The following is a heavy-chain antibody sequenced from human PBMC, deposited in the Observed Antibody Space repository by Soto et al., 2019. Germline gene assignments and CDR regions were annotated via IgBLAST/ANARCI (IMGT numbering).Heavy chain of an antibody. Sequence: ASVKVSCKASGYTFTSYGISWVRQAPGQGLEWMGWISAYNGNTNYAQKLQGRVTMTTDTSTSTAYMELRSLRSDDTAVYYCARGIVVASFYYYGMDVWAQGTTVTVSS. CDR2: ISAYNGNT. CDR1: GYTFTSYG. D-gene: IGHD2-2*01. V-gene: IGHV1-18*01. J-gene: IGHJ6*02. CDR3: ARGIVVASFYYYGMDV.